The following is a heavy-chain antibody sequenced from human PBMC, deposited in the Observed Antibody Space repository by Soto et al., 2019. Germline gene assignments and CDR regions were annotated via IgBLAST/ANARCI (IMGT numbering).Heavy chain of an antibody. J-gene: IGHJ6*02. Sequence: QVQLVESGGGVVQPGRSLRLSCAASGFTFNNYGMHWVRQAPGKGLEWLAVIWNDGSNSSYANSVKGRFTISRDNSKNTLYPQMGSLRAGGKAVEYRARRPIPPPTRGAANARGGMDVWGQGTTVTVSS. CDR1: GFTFNNYG. D-gene: IGHD6-13*01. CDR3: ARRPIPPPTRGAANARGGMDV. V-gene: IGHV3-33*01. CDR2: IWNDGSNS.